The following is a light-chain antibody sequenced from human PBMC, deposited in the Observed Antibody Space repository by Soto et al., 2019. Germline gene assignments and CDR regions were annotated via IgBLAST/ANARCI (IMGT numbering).Light chain of an antibody. V-gene: IGKV1-39*01. CDR2: AAS. J-gene: IGKJ5*01. CDR1: QSSRRF. CDR3: QQSYMTPVT. Sequence: IEMTQSPSSLSALVGRSITSISRARQSSRRFFNWHQQPPGKAPQLLIYAASSLKSGVPSRFSGGGCGTGFTLIITSLQHEDVGNYHCQQSYMTPVTFGQGTRVEIK.